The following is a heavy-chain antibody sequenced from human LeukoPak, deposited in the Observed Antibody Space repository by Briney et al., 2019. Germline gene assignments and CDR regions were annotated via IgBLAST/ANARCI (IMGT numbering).Heavy chain of an antibody. CDR3: AIPNYDILTGPDLYYFDY. CDR2: IIPIFGTA. D-gene: IGHD3-9*01. V-gene: IGHV1-69*13. Sequence: SVTVSCKASGGTSSSYAISWVRQAPGQGLEWMGGIIPIFGTANYAQKFQGRVTITADESTSTAYMELSSLRSEDTAVYYCAIPNYDILTGPDLYYFDYWGQGTLVTVSS. CDR1: GGTSSSYA. J-gene: IGHJ4*02.